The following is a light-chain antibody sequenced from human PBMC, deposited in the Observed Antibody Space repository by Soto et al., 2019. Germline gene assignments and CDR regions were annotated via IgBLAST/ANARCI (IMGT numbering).Light chain of an antibody. CDR1: QSISSY. CDR3: QQSYSTPGT. V-gene: IGKV1-39*01. J-gene: IGKJ1*01. CDR2: AAS. Sequence: DIQMTQYQSSLSASVGDRVTITCRASQSISSYLNWSQQKPGKAPKLLIYAASSLQSGVPSRFSGSGSGTDFTLTISSLQPEDFATYYCQQSYSTPGTFGQGTNVDI.